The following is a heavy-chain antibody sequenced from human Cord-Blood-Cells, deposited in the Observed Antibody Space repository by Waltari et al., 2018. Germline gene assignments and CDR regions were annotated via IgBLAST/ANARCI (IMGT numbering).Heavy chain of an antibody. CDR2: MNPNSSNT. CDR3: ARNIVVVPAAIRGDAFDI. Sequence: QVQLVQSGAEVKKPGASVKVSCKASGYTFTSYDINWVRQATGQGREWSGWMNPNSSNTGYAKKFQGRVTITRNTSISTAYMELSSLRSEDTAVYYWARNIVVVPAAIRGDAFDIWGQGTMVTVSS. CDR1: GYTFTSYD. V-gene: IGHV1-8*03. J-gene: IGHJ3*02. D-gene: IGHD2-2*02.